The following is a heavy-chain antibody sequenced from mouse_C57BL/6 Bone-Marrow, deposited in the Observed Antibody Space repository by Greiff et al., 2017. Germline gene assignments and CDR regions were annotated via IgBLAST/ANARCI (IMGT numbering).Heavy chain of an antibody. CDR1: GYTFTSYG. Sequence: QVQLQQSGAELARPGASVKLSCKASGYTFTSYGISWVKQRTGQGLEWIGEIYPRSGNTYYNEKFKGKATLTDYKSSSTAYMELRSLTSEDSAVYFCANQGYYYGPSMDYWGQGTSVTVSS. J-gene: IGHJ4*01. CDR3: ANQGYYYGPSMDY. D-gene: IGHD1-1*01. CDR2: IYPRSGNT. V-gene: IGHV1-81*01.